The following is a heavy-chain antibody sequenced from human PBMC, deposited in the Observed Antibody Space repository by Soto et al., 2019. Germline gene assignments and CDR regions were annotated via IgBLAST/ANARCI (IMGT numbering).Heavy chain of an antibody. CDR1: GFTFSSYG. Sequence: QVQLVESGGGVVQPGRSLRLSCAASGFTFSSYGMHWVRQAPGTGLEWVAFIWHDGGNKFYAESVKGRFTISRDNSKNTQYLQMTSLSAEDTAMYYCARDGDVNTGFGKDYWGQGTLVTVSS. CDR2: IWHDGGNK. CDR3: ARDGDVNTGFGKDY. D-gene: IGHD3-16*01. J-gene: IGHJ4*02. V-gene: IGHV3-33*01.